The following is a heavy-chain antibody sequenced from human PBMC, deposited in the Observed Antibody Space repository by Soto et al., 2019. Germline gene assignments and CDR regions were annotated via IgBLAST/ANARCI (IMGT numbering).Heavy chain of an antibody. D-gene: IGHD3-3*01. J-gene: IGHJ4*02. CDR3: ARDTFGGAYDFCH. Sequence: EVQLVESGGGLVGPGGSLRLSCAASGFTVTNLFMTWVRQAPGKGREWVSVISSGGSTYYADSVKGRCTISRDNSKITLYLEMNSLRAGDTAVYYCARDTFGGAYDFCHGGQGTLVTVSS. V-gene: IGHV3-66*01. CDR1: GFTVTNLF. CDR2: ISSGGST.